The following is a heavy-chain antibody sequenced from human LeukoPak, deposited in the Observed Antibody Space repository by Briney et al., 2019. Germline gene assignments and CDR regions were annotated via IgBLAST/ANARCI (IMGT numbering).Heavy chain of an antibody. CDR2: ISSSGSTI. V-gene: IGHV3-11*04. D-gene: IGHD3-10*01. J-gene: IGHJ4*02. CDR3: ARTNYGSGPISYFDY. Sequence: GGSLRLSCAASGFTVSSNYMSWIRQAPGKGLEWVSYISSSGSTIYYADSVKGRFTISRDNAKNSLYLQMNSLRAEDTAVYYCARTNYGSGPISYFDYWGQGTLVTVSS. CDR1: GFTVSSNY.